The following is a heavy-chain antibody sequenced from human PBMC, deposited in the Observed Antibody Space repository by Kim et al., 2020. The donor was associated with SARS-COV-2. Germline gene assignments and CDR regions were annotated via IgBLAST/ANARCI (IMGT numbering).Heavy chain of an antibody. Sequence: KGRFTISRDNSKNTLYLQMNSLRAEDTAVYYCARDGGGGDRDYYYYGMDVWGQGTTVTVSS. J-gene: IGHJ6*02. CDR3: ARDGGGGDRDYYYYGMDV. D-gene: IGHD2-21*01. V-gene: IGHV3-53*01.